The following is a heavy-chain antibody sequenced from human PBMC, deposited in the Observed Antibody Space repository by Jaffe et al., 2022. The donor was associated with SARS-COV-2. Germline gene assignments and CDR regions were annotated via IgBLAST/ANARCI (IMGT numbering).Heavy chain of an antibody. CDR3: ARPNRDYGGNWENPLYNYYGMGL. Sequence: QVQLVQSGAEVREPGASVKVSCKASGYTFTSYYIHWVRQAPGQGLEWIGVINCSGGTTIFAQRFQGRVTMTRDKSTNTVSMGLASLRSDDTAVYYCARPNRDYGGNWENPLYNYYGMGLWGPGTTVTVSS. CDR1: GYTFTSYY. CDR2: INCSGGTT. J-gene: IGHJ6*02. D-gene: IGHD4-17*01. V-gene: IGHV1-46*01.